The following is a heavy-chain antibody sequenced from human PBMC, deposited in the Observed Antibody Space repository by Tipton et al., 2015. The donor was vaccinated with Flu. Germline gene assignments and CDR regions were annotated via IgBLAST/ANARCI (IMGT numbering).Heavy chain of an antibody. Sequence: QSGAEVKKPGASVKVSCKASGYTFTSYDINWVRQATGQGLEWMGWMNPNSGNTGYAQKFQGRVTITRNTSISTAHMELSSLRSEDTAVYYCARERSSGNWFDPWGQGTLVTVSS. J-gene: IGHJ5*02. D-gene: IGHD2-2*01. CDR2: MNPNSGNT. V-gene: IGHV1-8*03. CDR1: GYTFTSYD. CDR3: ARERSSGNWFDP.